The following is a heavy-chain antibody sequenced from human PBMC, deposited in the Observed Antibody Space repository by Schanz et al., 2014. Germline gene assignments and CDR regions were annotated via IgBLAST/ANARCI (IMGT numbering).Heavy chain of an antibody. V-gene: IGHV3-23*04. D-gene: IGHD3-10*01. CDR1: GFTFITFA. CDR3: ARAPPLVRGIAGWFGP. J-gene: IGHJ5*02. CDR2: IGGDASRT. Sequence: EVHLVESGGGLVQPGGSLRLSCAASGFTFITFAMSWVRQAPGKGPEWVSAIGGDASRTYYADSVKGRFTISRDNSKTPLYPKMNRLRAAAPAVYSWARAPPLVRGIAGWFGPWGQGSLVTVSS.